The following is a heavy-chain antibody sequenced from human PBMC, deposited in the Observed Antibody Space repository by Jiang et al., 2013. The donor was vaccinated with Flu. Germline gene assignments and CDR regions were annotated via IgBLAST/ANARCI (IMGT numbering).Heavy chain of an antibody. CDR1: GLTFDDYA. CDR2: ISWNSGSI. CDR3: AKGRTLRYFDWSLEY. J-gene: IGHJ4*02. Sequence: VQLVESGGGLVQPGRSLRLSCAASGLTFDDYAMHWVRQAPGKGLEWVSGISWNSGSIGYADSVKGRFTISRDNAKNSLYLQMNSLRAEDTALYYCAKGRTLRYFDWSLEYWGQGTLVTVSS. V-gene: IGHV3-9*01. D-gene: IGHD3-9*01.